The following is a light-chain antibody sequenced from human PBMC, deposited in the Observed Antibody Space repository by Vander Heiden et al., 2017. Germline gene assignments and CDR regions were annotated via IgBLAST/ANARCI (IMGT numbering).Light chain of an antibody. CDR1: QSLLHSNGYNY. CDR3: MQADKTPLT. V-gene: IGKV2-28*01. Sequence: IVISQSQLSLPVTPAEPASISCMSSQSLLHSNGYNYLYWYLQKPGKSPQLLIYLGSNRASGVPERFSGSGSGTDFTLKISSVQAEDVGAYYFMQADKTPLTFGQGTKVEIK. J-gene: IGKJ1*01. CDR2: LGS.